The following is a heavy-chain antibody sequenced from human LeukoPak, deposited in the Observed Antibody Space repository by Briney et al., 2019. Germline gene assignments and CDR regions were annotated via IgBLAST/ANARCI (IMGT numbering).Heavy chain of an antibody. V-gene: IGHV4-59*08. Sequence: SETLSLTCTVSGGSISSYYWSWIRQPPGKGPEWIGYIYYSGSTNYNPSLKSRVTISVDTSKNQFSLKLSSVTAADTAVYYCARQVGSYSMYYFDYWGQGTLVTVSS. CDR2: IYYSGST. CDR1: GGSISSYY. CDR3: ARQVGSYSMYYFDY. D-gene: IGHD1-26*01. J-gene: IGHJ4*02.